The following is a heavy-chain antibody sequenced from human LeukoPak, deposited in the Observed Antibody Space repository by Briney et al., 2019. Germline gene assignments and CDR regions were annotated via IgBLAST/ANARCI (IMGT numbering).Heavy chain of an antibody. Sequence: EPGGSLRLSCAASGFTFSSYAMSWVRQAPGKGLEWVSAISGSGGSTYYADSVKGRFTISRDNAKNSLYLQMNSLRAEDTAVYYCAEWGHYYDSSGYSGYWGQGTLVTVSS. D-gene: IGHD3-22*01. CDR1: GFTFSSYA. J-gene: IGHJ4*02. V-gene: IGHV3-23*01. CDR3: AEWGHYYDSSGYSGY. CDR2: ISGSGGST.